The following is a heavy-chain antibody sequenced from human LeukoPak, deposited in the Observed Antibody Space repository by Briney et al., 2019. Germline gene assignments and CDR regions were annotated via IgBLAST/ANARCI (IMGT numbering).Heavy chain of an antibody. CDR3: ARDVCNSFDY. CDR1: GGSISSGNYY. Sequence: SETLSLTCAVSGGSISSGNYYWSWIRQPPGKGLEWIGYIFYTGSTYYNPSLKSRVNISVDTSKNQFSLKLNSVTAADTAMYYCARDVCNSFDYWGQGTLVTVSS. J-gene: IGHJ4*02. V-gene: IGHV4-30-4*01. CDR2: IFYTGST. D-gene: IGHD5-24*01.